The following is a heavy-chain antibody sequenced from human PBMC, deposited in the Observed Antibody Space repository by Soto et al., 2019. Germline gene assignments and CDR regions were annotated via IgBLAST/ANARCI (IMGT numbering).Heavy chain of an antibody. Sequence: QLQLQESGPGLVKPSETLSLTCIVSGDSISSRSYYWGWIRQSPGKGLEWLGNSYYTGRTWTTYYNPSLKSRVIISGDTSNNEFSLRRRSVIAADSSVYYCARLSSHIAVVTALPGWFDPWGQGTLDTVSS. D-gene: IGHD2-21*02. CDR2: SYYTGRTWTT. J-gene: IGHJ5*02. V-gene: IGHV4-39*01. CDR1: GDSISSRSYY. CDR3: ARLSSHIAVVTALPGWFDP.